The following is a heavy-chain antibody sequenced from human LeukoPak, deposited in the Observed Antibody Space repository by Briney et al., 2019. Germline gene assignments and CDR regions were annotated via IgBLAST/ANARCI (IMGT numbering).Heavy chain of an antibody. CDR3: ARVYPSLYYYYGMDV. CDR2: IYHSGST. Sequence: TSQTLSLTCTVSGGSISSGGYYRSWIRQPPGKGLEWIGYIYHSGSTYYNPSLKSRVTISVDTSKNQFSLKLSSVTAADTAVYYCARVYPSLYYYYGMDVWGQGTTVTVSS. J-gene: IGHJ6*02. D-gene: IGHD2-2*02. CDR1: GGSISSGGYY. V-gene: IGHV4-30-2*01.